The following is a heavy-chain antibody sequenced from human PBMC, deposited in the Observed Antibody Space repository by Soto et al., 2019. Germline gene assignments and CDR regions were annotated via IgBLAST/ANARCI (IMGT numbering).Heavy chain of an antibody. V-gene: IGHV3-23*01. CDR1: GFTVSSYA. CDR3: AKPRYCSSTSWYRTFGGNGMDL. Sequence: EVQLLESGGGLVQPGGSLRLSCAASGFTVSSYAMSWVRQAPGKGLEWVSAISGSGGSTYYADSVKGRFNISRDNSKNTLYLQINSLRAEDTAVYYCAKPRYCSSTSWYRTFGGNGMDLWGQGTTVTVSS. D-gene: IGHD2-2*02. CDR2: ISGSGGST. J-gene: IGHJ6*02.